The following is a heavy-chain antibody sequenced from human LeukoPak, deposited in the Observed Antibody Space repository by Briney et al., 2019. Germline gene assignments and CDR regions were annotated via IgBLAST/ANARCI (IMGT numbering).Heavy chain of an antibody. CDR2: IFHSGNT. V-gene: IGHV4-4*02. J-gene: IGHJ6*03. CDR3: ARVAVDYYMDV. CDR1: GVSIKSNSW. Sequence: SEALSLTCDVSGVSIKSNSWWSWVRQTPGKGLEWIGEIFHSGNTDYNPSLKSRVTISVDTSRNQFSLKLSSVTAADTAVYYCARVAVDYYMDVWGKGTTVTISS.